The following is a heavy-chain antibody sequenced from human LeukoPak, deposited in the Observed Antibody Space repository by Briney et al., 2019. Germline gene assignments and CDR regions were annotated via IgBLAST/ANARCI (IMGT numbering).Heavy chain of an antibody. CDR1: GYTFTSNY. V-gene: IGHV1-46*01. CDR2: INPSGGST. CDR3: ARSRITMVRGVIRGSYFDY. Sequence: PGASVKVSCKASGYTFTSNYMHWVRQAPGQGLEWMGIINPSGGSTSYAQKFQGRVTMTRDTSTSTVYMELSSLRSEDTAVYYCARSRITMVRGVIRGSYFDYWGQGTLVTVSS. D-gene: IGHD3-10*01. J-gene: IGHJ4*02.